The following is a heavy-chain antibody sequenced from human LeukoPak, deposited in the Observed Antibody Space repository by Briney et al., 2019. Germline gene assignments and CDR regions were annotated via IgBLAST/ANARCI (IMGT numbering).Heavy chain of an antibody. CDR1: GGTFSSYA. Sequence: SVDVSRKASGGTFSSYAISWVRQAPGQGLEWMGGIIPIFGTANYAQKFQGRVTITTDESTSTAYMELSSLRSEDTAVYYCARDSSSSSGGGWFDPWGQGILVTVSS. D-gene: IGHD6-6*01. J-gene: IGHJ5*02. CDR3: ARDSSSSSGGGWFDP. CDR2: IIPIFGTA. V-gene: IGHV1-69*05.